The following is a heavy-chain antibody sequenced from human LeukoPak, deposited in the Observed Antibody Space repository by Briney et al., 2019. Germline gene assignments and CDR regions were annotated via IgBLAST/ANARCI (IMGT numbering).Heavy chain of an antibody. D-gene: IGHD5-24*01. CDR1: GFTFSSYA. V-gene: IGHV3-30-3*01. J-gene: IGHJ4*02. CDR3: ARVPSEMAPYFDY. CDR2: ISYDGSNK. Sequence: PGGSLRLSCAASGFTFSSYAMHWVRQAPGKGLEWVAVISYDGSNKYYADPVKGRFTISRDNSKNTLYLQMNSLRAEDTAVYYCARVPSEMAPYFDYWGQGTLVTVSS.